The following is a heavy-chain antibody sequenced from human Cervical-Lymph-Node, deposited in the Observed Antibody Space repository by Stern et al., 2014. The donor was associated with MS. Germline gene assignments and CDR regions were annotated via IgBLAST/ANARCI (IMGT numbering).Heavy chain of an antibody. V-gene: IGHV5-51*01. CDR2: IFPAASDT. D-gene: IGHD5-24*01. CDR1: RDSFTHSW. CDR3: ARHHGHSPTPFDS. J-gene: IGHJ4*02. Sequence: EVQLVQSGSEVKKPGESLKISCKASRDSFTHSWIGWVRQMPGKGLEWMGIIFPAASDTKYSPSFEGQVTFAVDSSTSTASLQWSSLKASDTAIYYCARHHGHSPTPFDSWGQGTRVTVSS.